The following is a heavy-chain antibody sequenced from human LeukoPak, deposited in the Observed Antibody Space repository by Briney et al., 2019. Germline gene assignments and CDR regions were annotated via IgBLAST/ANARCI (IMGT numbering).Heavy chain of an antibody. D-gene: IGHD3-3*01. CDR2: INHSGST. J-gene: IGHJ4*02. CDR3: ARGEDFWSGYYAGFDY. V-gene: IGHV4-34*01. CDR1: GGSFSGYY. Sequence: PSETLSLTCAVYGGSFSGYYWSWIRQPPGKGLEWIGEINHSGSTNYNPSLKSRVTISVDTSKNQFSLKLSSVTAADTAVYYCARGEDFWSGYYAGFDYWGQGTLVTVSS.